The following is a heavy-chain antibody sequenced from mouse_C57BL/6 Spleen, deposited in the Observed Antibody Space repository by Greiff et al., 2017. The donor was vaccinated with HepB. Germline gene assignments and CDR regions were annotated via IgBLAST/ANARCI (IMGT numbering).Heavy chain of an antibody. CDR2: IDPSDSYT. CDR3: ARSNYDYAMDY. D-gene: IGHD2-5*01. CDR1: GYTFTSYW. V-gene: IGHV1-59*01. Sequence: VQLQQPRAELVRPGTSVKLSCKASGYTFTSYWMHWVKQRPGQGLEWIGVIDPSDSYTNYNQKFKGKATLTVDTSSSSAYMQLSSLTSEDSAVYYCARSNYDYAMDYWGQGTSVTVSS. J-gene: IGHJ4*01.